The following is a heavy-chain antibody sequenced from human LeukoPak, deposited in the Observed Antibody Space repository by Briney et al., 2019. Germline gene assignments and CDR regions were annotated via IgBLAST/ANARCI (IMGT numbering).Heavy chain of an antibody. D-gene: IGHD2-21*01. CDR1: GFTFSSYG. Sequence: PGGSLRLSCAASGFTFSSYGMHWVRQAPGKGLEWVAVISYDGSNKYYADSVKGRFTISRDNSRNRLYLQMNSLRAEDTAVYYCAKDIVVAGYYGMDVWGQGTTVTVSS. CDR2: ISYDGSNK. CDR3: AKDIVVAGYYGMDV. J-gene: IGHJ6*02. V-gene: IGHV3-30*18.